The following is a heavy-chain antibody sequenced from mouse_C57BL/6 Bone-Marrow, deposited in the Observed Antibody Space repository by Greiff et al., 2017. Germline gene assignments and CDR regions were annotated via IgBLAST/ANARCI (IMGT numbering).Heavy chain of an antibody. CDR3: TTPIYYAMDY. CDR2: IDPENGDT. J-gene: IGHJ4*01. Sequence: EVQLQQSGAELVRPGASVKLSCTASGFNIKDDYMHWVKQRPEQGLEWIGWIDPENGDTEYASKFQGKATITADTSSNTAYLQLSSLTSESTAVYYCTTPIYYAMDYWGQGTSVTVSS. CDR1: GFNIKDDY. V-gene: IGHV14-4*01.